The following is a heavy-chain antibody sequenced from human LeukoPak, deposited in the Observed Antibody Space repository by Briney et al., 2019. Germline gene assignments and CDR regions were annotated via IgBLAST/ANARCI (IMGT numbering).Heavy chain of an antibody. CDR3: ARGLTTVTRDYYYYGMDV. Sequence: SQTLSLTCTVSGGSISSYYWSWIRQPPGKGLEWIGYIYYSGSTNYNPSLKSRVTISVDTSKNQFSLKLSSVTAADTAVYYCARGLTTVTRDYYYYGMDVWGQGTTVTVSS. CDR1: GGSISSYY. J-gene: IGHJ6*02. D-gene: IGHD4-17*01. CDR2: IYYSGST. V-gene: IGHV4-59*01.